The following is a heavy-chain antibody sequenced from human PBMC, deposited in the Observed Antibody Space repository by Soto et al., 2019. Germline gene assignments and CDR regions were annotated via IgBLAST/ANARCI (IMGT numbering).Heavy chain of an antibody. CDR3: ALVRDAARPLYYYYRMDV. J-gene: IGHJ6*02. CDR2: ISYDGSNK. D-gene: IGHD6-6*01. V-gene: IGHV3-30*03. CDR1: GFTFSSYG. Sequence: QVQLVESGGGVVQPGRSLRLSCAASGFTFSSYGMHWVRQAPGKGLEWVAVISYDGSNKYYADSVKGRFTISRDNSKNTLYLQMNSLRAEDTAVYYCALVRDAARPLYYYYRMDVWGQGTTVTVSS.